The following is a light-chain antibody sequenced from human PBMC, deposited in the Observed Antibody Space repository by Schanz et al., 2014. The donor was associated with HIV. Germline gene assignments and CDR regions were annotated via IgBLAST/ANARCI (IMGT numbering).Light chain of an antibody. CDR2: DVS. J-gene: IGLJ3*02. CDR1: SSDVGGYKY. V-gene: IGLV2-14*01. Sequence: QSALTQPASVSGSPGQSITISCTGTSSDVGGYKYVSWYQQHPGKAPKLMIYDVSDRPSGVSSRFSGSRSGNTASLTISGLQAEDEAVYYCSSYTAKNTVLFGGGTKLTVL. CDR3: SSYTAKNTVL.